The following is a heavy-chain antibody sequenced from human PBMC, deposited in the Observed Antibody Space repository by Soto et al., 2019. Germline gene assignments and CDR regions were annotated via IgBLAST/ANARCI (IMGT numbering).Heavy chain of an antibody. J-gene: IGHJ4*02. CDR1: GFTFGDYA. CDR3: TRVSYSSSFDY. Sequence: PGGSLRLSCTASGFTFGDYAMSWVRQAPGKGLEWVGFIRSKAYGGTTEYAASVKGRFTISRDDSKSIAYLQMNSLKTEDTAVYYCTRVSYSSSFDYWGQGTLVTV. V-gene: IGHV3-49*04. D-gene: IGHD6-6*01. CDR2: IRSKAYGGTT.